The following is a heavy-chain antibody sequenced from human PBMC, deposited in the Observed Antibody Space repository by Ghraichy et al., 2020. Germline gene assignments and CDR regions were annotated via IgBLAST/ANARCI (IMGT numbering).Heavy chain of an antibody. D-gene: IGHD2/OR15-2a*01. CDR2: INHSGST. V-gene: IGHV4-34*01. J-gene: IGHJ4*02. CDR1: GGSFSGYY. Sequence: SETLSLTCAVYGGSFSGYYWSWIRQPPGKGLEWIGEINHSGSTNYNPSLKSRVTISVDTSKNQFSLKLSSVTAADTAVYYCARSNRRKVVDYWGQGTLVTVSS. CDR3: ARSNRRKVVDY.